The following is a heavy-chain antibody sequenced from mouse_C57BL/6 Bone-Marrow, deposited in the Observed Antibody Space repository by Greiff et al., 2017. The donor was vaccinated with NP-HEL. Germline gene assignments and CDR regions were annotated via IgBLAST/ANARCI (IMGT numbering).Heavy chain of an antibody. Sequence: EVKLVESGGGLVKPGGSLKLSCAASGFTFSSYAMSWVRQTPEKRLEWVATISDGGSYTYYPDNVKGRFTISRDNAKNNLYLQMSHLKSEDTAMYYCARDGIYYGNYPDYWGQGTTLTVSS. J-gene: IGHJ2*01. D-gene: IGHD2-1*01. CDR3: ARDGIYYGNYPDY. V-gene: IGHV5-4*01. CDR1: GFTFSSYA. CDR2: ISDGGSYT.